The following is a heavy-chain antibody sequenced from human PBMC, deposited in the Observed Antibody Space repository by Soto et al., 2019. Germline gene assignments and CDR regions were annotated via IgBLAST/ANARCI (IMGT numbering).Heavy chain of an antibody. D-gene: IGHD6-19*01. V-gene: IGHV4-4*02. J-gene: IGHJ4*02. CDR3: ERAAAVPGESDRFDY. CDR2: AYHNGLT. Sequence: QVQLQESGPGLVKPSGTLSLTCAVSGDAISTNVWWSWVSQPPGKGLEWIGEAYHNGLTNYNPSLKSLVTMSVDTSKNEFSLKLSSVTAADTAIYYCERAAAVPGESDRFDYWGQGILVTVSS. CDR1: GDAISTNVW.